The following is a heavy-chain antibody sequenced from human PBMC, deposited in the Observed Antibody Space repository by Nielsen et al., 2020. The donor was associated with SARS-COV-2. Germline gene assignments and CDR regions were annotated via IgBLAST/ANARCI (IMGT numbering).Heavy chain of an antibody. CDR3: ARDLDSSGWYYYYYGMDV. CDR2: ISYDGSNK. Sequence: GGSLRLSCAASGFTFSSYAMHWVRQAPGKGLEWVAVISYDGSNKYYADSVKGRFTISRDNSKNTLYLQMNSLRAEDTAVYYCARDLDSSGWYYYYYGMDVWGQGTTVTVSS. V-gene: IGHV3-30-3*01. J-gene: IGHJ6*02. CDR1: GFTFSSYA. D-gene: IGHD6-19*01.